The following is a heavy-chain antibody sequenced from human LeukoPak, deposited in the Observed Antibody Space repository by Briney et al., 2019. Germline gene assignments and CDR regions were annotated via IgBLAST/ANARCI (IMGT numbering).Heavy chain of an antibody. CDR1: GFTFSSYW. V-gene: IGHV3-7*01. CDR2: IKQDGSEK. CDR3: ARDPMGTSGYSGYDY. D-gene: IGHD5-12*01. J-gene: IGHJ4*02. Sequence: PGGSLRLSCAASGFTFSSYWMRWVRQAPGKGLEWVANIKQDGSEKYYVDSVKGRFTISRDNAKNSLYLQMNSLRAEDTAVYYCARDPMGTSGYSGYDYWGQGTLVTVSS.